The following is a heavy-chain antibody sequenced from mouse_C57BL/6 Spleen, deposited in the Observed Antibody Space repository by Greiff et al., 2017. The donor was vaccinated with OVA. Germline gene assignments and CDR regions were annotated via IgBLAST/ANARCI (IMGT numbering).Heavy chain of an antibody. V-gene: IGHV2-2*01. CDR2: IWSGGST. J-gene: IGHJ4*01. CDR3: ARNMLYDGYYAMDY. CDR1: GFSLTSYG. Sequence: VKLQESGPGLVQPSQSLSITCTVSGFSLTSYGVHWVRQSPGKGLEWLGVIWSGGSTHYNAAFISRLSISKDNSKSQVFFKMNSLQADDTAIYYCARNMLYDGYYAMDYWGQGTSVTVSS. D-gene: IGHD2-3*01.